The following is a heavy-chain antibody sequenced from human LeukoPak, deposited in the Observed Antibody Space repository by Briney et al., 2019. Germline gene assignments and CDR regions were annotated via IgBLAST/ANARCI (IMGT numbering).Heavy chain of an antibody. J-gene: IGHJ4*02. CDR1: GGSISSYY. CDR3: ARVVLRYFAWQLDY. D-gene: IGHD3-9*01. V-gene: IGHV4-59*01. CDR2: IYYSGST. Sequence: SETLSLTCTVSGGSISSYYWSWIRQPPGKGLEWIGYIYYSGSTNYNPSLKSRVTISVDTSKNQFSLKLSSVTAADTAVYYCARVVLRYFAWQLDYWGQGTLVTVSS.